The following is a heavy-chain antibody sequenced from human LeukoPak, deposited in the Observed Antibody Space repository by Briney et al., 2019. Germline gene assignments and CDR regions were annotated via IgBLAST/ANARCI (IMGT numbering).Heavy chain of an antibody. CDR1: GGSISSSSYY. V-gene: IGHV4-61*05. D-gene: IGHD2-2*02. CDR2: IYYSGST. CDR3: ARAKDIVVVPAAITGGHFDY. J-gene: IGHJ4*02. Sequence: SETLSLTCTVSGGSISSSSYYWGWIRQPPGKGLEWIGYIYYSGSTNYNPSLKGRVTISVDTSKNQFSLKLSSVTAADTAVYYCARAKDIVVVPAAITGGHFDYWGQGTLVTVSS.